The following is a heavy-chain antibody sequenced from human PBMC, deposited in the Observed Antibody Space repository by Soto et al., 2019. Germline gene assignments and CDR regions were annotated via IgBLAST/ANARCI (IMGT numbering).Heavy chain of an antibody. CDR1: GASISGFY. Sequence: SETLSLTCTVSGASISGFYWSWIRKSAGKGLEWIGRIYATGTTDYNPSLKSRVMMSVDTSKKQFSLKLRSVTAADTAVYYCVRDGTKTLRDWFDPWGQGISVTVSS. V-gene: IGHV4-4*07. D-gene: IGHD1-1*01. CDR2: IYATGTT. J-gene: IGHJ5*02. CDR3: VRDGTKTLRDWFDP.